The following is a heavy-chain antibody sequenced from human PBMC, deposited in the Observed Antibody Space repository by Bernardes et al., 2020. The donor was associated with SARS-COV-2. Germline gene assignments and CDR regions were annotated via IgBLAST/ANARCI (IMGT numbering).Heavy chain of an antibody. CDR2: ISGSGGST. V-gene: IGHV3-23*01. CDR3: AKGRITRIGVVDFDY. Sequence: GGSLRLSCAASGFTFSSYAMSWVRQAPGKGLEWVSAISGSGGSTYYAYSVNGLFTISRDNSKNTLYLQMNSLRAEDTAVYYCAKGRITRIGVVDFDYWGQGTLVTVSS. CDR1: GFTFSSYA. J-gene: IGHJ4*02. D-gene: IGHD3-22*01.